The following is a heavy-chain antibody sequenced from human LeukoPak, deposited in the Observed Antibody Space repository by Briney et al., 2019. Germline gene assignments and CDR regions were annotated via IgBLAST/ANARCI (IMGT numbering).Heavy chain of an antibody. V-gene: IGHV3-33*01. D-gene: IGHD3-22*01. Sequence: GGSLRLSCAASGFTFSTYGMHWVRQAPGKGLEWVAVIWYDGSNKYYADSVKGRFTISRDNSKNTLYLQMNSLRAEDTAVYYCARVHYDSSGYWNGFDYWGQGTLVTVSS. CDR2: IWYDGSNK. J-gene: IGHJ4*02. CDR1: GFTFSTYG. CDR3: ARVHYDSSGYWNGFDY.